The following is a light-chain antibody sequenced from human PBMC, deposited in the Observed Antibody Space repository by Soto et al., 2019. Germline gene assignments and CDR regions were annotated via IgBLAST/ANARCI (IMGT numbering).Light chain of an antibody. Sequence: DIQMTQSPSSLSASVGDRVTITCRASQGISNYLAWYQQKPGKVPKLLIYAASTLQSGVPSRFSCSGSGTDFTLTISSLQPEDVATYYCQNYNSAPPIFTFGPGTKVDIK. CDR3: QNYNSAPPIFT. CDR1: QGISNY. CDR2: AAS. J-gene: IGKJ3*01. V-gene: IGKV1-27*01.